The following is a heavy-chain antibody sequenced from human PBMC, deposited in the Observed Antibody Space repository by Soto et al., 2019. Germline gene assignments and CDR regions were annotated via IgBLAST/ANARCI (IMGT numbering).Heavy chain of an antibody. CDR2: IYYSGST. D-gene: IGHD6-19*01. V-gene: IGHV4-59*01. CDR1: GGSISRYY. J-gene: IGHJ4*02. CDR3: AAGSGWYGPLRY. Sequence: SETLSLTCTVSGGSISRYYWSWIRQPPGKGLEWIGYIYYSGSTNYNPSLKSRVTISVDTSKNQFSLKLSSVTAADTAVYYCAAGSGWYGPLRYWGQGTLVTVS.